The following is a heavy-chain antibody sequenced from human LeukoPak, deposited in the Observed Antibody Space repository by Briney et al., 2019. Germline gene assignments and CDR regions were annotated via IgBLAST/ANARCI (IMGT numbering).Heavy chain of an antibody. V-gene: IGHV4-39*07. CDR2: IYYSGIT. Sequence: SETLSLTCTVSGGSISSSSYYWGWIRQPPGKGLEWIGSIYYSGITYYNPSLKSRVTISVDTSKNQFSLKLSSVTAADTAVYYCARDRSSGYPYWGQGTLVTVSS. J-gene: IGHJ4*02. CDR1: GGSISSSSYY. CDR3: ARDRSSGYPY. D-gene: IGHD3-22*01.